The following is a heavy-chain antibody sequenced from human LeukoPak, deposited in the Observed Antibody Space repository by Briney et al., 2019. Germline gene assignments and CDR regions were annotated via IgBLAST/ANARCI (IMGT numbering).Heavy chain of an antibody. Sequence: SETMSLTCTVSGGSISSYYWSWIRQPPGKGLEWIGYIYYSGSTNYNPSLKSRVTISVDTSKNQFSLKLSSVTAADTAVYYCARGLWFGELLSPYYYYYMDVWGKGTTVTVSS. D-gene: IGHD3-10*01. CDR3: ARGLWFGELLSPYYYYYMDV. V-gene: IGHV4-59*01. CDR1: GGSISSYY. CDR2: IYYSGST. J-gene: IGHJ6*03.